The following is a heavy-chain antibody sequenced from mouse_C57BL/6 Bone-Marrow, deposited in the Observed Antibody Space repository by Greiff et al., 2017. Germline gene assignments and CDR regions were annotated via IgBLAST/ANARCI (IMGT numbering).Heavy chain of an antibody. D-gene: IGHD2-3*01. J-gene: IGHJ3*01. CDR3: ARNDGYRDWFAY. Sequence: QVQLQQPGAELVKPGASVKLSCKASGYTFTSYWMHWVKQRPGQGLEWIGMIHPNSGSTNYNEKFKSKATLTVDKSSSTAYMQLGSLTSEDSAVYYCARNDGYRDWFAYWGQGTLVTVSA. V-gene: IGHV1-64*01. CDR1: GYTFTSYW. CDR2: IHPNSGST.